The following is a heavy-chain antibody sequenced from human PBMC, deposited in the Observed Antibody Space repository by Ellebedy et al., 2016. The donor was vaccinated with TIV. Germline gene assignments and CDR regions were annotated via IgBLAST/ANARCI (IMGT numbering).Heavy chain of an antibody. Sequence: GGSLRLXXAASGFTFSSSWMAWVRQAAGTGPEWVANIKQDDSERYYADSVKGRFAISRDNAKNSLFLQMNSLRVEDTAVYYCARRSGYFDYWGQGTLVTVSS. CDR2: IKQDDSER. CDR1: GFTFSSSW. CDR3: ARRSGYFDY. J-gene: IGHJ4*02. V-gene: IGHV3-7*02.